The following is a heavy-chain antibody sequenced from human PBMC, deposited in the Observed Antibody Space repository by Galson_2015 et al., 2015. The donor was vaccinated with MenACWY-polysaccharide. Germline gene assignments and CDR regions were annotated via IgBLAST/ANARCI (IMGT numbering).Heavy chain of an antibody. Sequence: SLRLSCAASGFCFSTFWTHWVRHSPGNGLVWVSRINADGTATGYADYVWGPFYNITATANTPLHLAMHSLRAEDTAVYYRTKAGAKYCSGSSCYFNWFDPWGQGTLVTVSS. D-gene: IGHD2-15*01. CDR3: TKAGAKYCSGSSCYFNWFDP. CDR1: GFCFSTFW. J-gene: IGHJ5*02. V-gene: IGHV3-74*01. CDR2: INADGTAT.